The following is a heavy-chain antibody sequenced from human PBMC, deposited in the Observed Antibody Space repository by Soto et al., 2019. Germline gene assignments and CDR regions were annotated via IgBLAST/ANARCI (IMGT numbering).Heavy chain of an antibody. J-gene: IGHJ6*03. V-gene: IGHV4-59*01. Sequence: SETLSLTCTVSGGSISSYYWSWIRQPPGKGLEWIGYIYCSGSTNYNPSLKSRVTISVDTSKNQFSLKLSSVTAADTAVYYCARDSRPRSFVYLAADYYYYMDVWGKGTTVTVSS. D-gene: IGHD1-20*01. CDR2: IYCSGST. CDR3: ARDSRPRSFVYLAADYYYYMDV. CDR1: GGSISSYY.